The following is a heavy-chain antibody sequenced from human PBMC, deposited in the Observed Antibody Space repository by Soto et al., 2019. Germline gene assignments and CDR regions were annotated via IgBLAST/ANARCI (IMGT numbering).Heavy chain of an antibody. J-gene: IGHJ4*02. D-gene: IGHD3-10*01. V-gene: IGHV3-48*01. CDR1: GFTFSSYS. Sequence: PGGSLRLSCAASGFTFSSYSMNWVRQAPGKGLEWVSYISSSSTIYYADSVKGRFTISRDNAKNSLYLQMNSLRAEDTAVYYCARVKGYGSNWGQGTLVTVSS. CDR2: ISSSSTI. CDR3: ARVKGYGSN.